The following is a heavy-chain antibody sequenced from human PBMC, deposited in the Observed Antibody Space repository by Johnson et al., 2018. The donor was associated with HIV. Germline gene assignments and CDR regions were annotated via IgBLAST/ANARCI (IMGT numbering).Heavy chain of an antibody. V-gene: IGHV3-30*03. CDR1: GFTFSSYG. CDR3: AREDSAFDI. CDR2: ISYDGSNK. Sequence: QVQLVESGGGVVQHGRSLRLSCAASGFTFSSYGMHWVRQAPGKGLEWVAVISYDGSNKYYADSVKGRFTISRDNSKNTLYLQMNSLRAEDTAVYYCAREDSAFDIWGLGTLVTVSS. J-gene: IGHJ3*02.